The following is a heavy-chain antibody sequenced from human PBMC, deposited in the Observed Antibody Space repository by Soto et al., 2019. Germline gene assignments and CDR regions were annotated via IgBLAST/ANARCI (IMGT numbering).Heavy chain of an antibody. CDR1: GDSISTSSYY. D-gene: IGHD1-26*01. J-gene: IGHJ1*01. CDR2: IYYSGAT. CDR3: ARLAYSGYLQT. V-gene: IGHV4-39*02. Sequence: ETLSLTCDVSGDSISTSSYYWGWIRQPPGKGLEWIASIYYSGATYYNPSLQSRVTISVDTSNNRFSLTLSSLTVADTAVYFCARLAYSGYLQTWGQGSLVTVSS.